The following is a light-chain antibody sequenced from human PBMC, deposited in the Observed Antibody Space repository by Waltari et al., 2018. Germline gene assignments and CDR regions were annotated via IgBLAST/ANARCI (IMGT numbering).Light chain of an antibody. Sequence: IVLTQSPATLSLSPGERATLSCRASQSVDIYLAWYQQKPGQAPRLLIYEASTRATGMPARFSGSGSGTDFTLTISSLETEDFAVYYCQHRGHWPPDATFGPGTKVDIK. J-gene: IGKJ3*01. CDR3: QHRGHWPPDAT. CDR2: EAS. V-gene: IGKV3-11*01. CDR1: QSVDIY.